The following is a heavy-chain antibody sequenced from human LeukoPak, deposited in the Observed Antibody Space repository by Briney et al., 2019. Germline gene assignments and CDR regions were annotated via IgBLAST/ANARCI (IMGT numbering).Heavy chain of an antibody. D-gene: IGHD4-23*01. CDR2: ISGGGDLT. CDR3: ARESTVVAQFDY. V-gene: IGHV3-23*01. CDR1: GFTFSNFV. J-gene: IGHJ4*02. Sequence: GGSLRLSCAASGFTFSNFVMSWVRQAPGRGLEWVSSISGGGDLTYYADSMKGRFTISRDNSRNTLYLLVDSLRAEDTALYYCARESTVVAQFDYWGQGTLVTVSS.